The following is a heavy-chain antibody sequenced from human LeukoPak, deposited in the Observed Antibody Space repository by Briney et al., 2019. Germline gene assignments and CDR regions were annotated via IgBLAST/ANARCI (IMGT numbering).Heavy chain of an antibody. J-gene: IGHJ4*02. CDR1: GFTFDDYG. D-gene: IGHD3-10*01. Sequence: PGGSLRLSCAASGFTFDDYGMSWVRQAPGKGLEWVSGINWNGDSTGYADSVKGRFTISRDNAKNSRYPQMDSLRADDTALFYCARATDGSGSPLGYWGQGTLVTVSS. CDR3: ARATDGSGSPLGY. V-gene: IGHV3-20*04. CDR2: INWNGDST.